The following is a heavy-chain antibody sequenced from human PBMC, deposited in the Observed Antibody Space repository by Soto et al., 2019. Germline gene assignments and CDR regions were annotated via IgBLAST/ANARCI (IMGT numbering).Heavy chain of an antibody. Sequence: QVQLVESGGGVVQPGRSLRLSCAASGFTFSSYGMHWVRQAPGKGLEWVAVISYDGSNKFYADSVKGRFTISRDNSKNTLYLQVHSLRAEDTAVYFCAKDLDYPYYFDYWGQGTLVTVSS. J-gene: IGHJ4*02. CDR2: ISYDGSNK. D-gene: IGHD5-12*01. CDR1: GFTFSSYG. V-gene: IGHV3-30*18. CDR3: AKDLDYPYYFDY.